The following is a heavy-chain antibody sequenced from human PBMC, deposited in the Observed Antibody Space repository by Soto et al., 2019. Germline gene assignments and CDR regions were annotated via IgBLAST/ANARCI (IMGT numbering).Heavy chain of an antibody. CDR2: IIPIVGTG. CDR1: GGTFSNYA. V-gene: IGHV1-69*01. J-gene: IGHJ6*02. Sequence: QVQLVQSGAEVRKPGASVTVSCKASGGTFSNYAISWVRQAPGQGLEWMGGIIPIVGTGSYAQKFQGRVTITADEPTTAAYMELSSLRFEDTAVYYCARVVILVPTASTHYYYHMDVWGPGTTVTVSS. CDR3: ARVVILVPTASTHYYYHMDV. D-gene: IGHD2-2*01.